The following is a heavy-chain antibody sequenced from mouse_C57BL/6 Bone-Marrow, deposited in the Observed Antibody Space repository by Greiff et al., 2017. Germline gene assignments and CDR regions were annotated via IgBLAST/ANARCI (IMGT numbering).Heavy chain of an antibody. CDR3: AIRPYYYGSSYAMDY. CDR2: INPYNGGT. CDR1: GYTFTDYY. D-gene: IGHD1-1*01. Sequence: VQLQQSGPVLVKPGASVKMSCKASGYTFTDYYMNWVKQSHGKSLEWIGVINPYNGGTSYNQKFKGQATLTVDKSSSTAYMELNSLTSEDSAVYYCAIRPYYYGSSYAMDYWGQGTSVTVSS. J-gene: IGHJ4*01. V-gene: IGHV1-19*01.